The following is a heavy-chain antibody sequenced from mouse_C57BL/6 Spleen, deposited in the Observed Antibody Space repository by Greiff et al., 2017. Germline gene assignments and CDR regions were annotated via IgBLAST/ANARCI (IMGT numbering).Heavy chain of an antibody. D-gene: IGHD2-1*01. Sequence: EVHLVESGGGLVKPGGSLKLSCAASGFTFSSYTMSWVRQTPEKRLEWVATISGGGGNTYYPDSVKGRFTISRDNAKNTLYLQMSSLRSEDTALYYCARRYGNYEGFDYWGQGTTLTVSS. CDR3: ARRYGNYEGFDY. CDR1: GFTFSSYT. CDR2: ISGGGGNT. J-gene: IGHJ2*01. V-gene: IGHV5-9*01.